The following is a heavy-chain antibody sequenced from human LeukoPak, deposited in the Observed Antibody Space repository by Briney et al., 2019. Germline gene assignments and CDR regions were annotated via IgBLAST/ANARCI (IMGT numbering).Heavy chain of an antibody. CDR2: ISTYRGNT. CDR1: VYKFTSYG. CDR3: ARDSPGSFDSSGLH. V-gene: IGHV1-18*01. D-gene: IGHD3-22*01. J-gene: IGHJ4*02. Sequence: GASVKVSCKASVYKFTSYGFSWVRQAPGQGLEWMGWISTYRGNTNYAQQFQGRLFMTRDTSTSTAYMELGSLRPDDTAMYYCARDSPGSFDSSGLHWGQGTLVTVSS.